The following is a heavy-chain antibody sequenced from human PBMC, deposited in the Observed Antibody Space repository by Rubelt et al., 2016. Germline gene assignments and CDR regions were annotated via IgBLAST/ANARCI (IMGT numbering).Heavy chain of an antibody. CDR3: ASSGFDYDILTGYYNYYGMDV. V-gene: IGHV1-3*01. CDR1: GYTFTSYA. Sequence: QVQLVQSGSELKKPGASVKVSCKASGYTFTSYAMNWVRQAPGQGLEWMGWINAGNGNTKYSQKFQGRVTITRDTSASTAYMELSSLRSEDTAVYYCASSGFDYDILTGYYNYYGMDVWGQGTTVTVSS. CDR2: INAGNGNT. J-gene: IGHJ6*02. D-gene: IGHD3-9*01.